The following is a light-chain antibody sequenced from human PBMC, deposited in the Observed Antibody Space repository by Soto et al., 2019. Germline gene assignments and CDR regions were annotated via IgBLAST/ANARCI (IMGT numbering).Light chain of an antibody. J-gene: IGKJ5*01. CDR3: QQYGSSPRGT. Sequence: EILMTQSPATLSVSPGERATLSCRASQSVSSNLAWYQQKPGQAPRLLIYGASARATGIPARFSGSGSGTDFTLTISRLEPEDFAVYYCQQYGSSPRGTFGQGTRLEIK. CDR2: GAS. CDR1: QSVSSN. V-gene: IGKV3-15*01.